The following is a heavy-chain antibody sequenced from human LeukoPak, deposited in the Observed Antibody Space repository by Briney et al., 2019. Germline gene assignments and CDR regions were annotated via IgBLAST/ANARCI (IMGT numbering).Heavy chain of an antibody. J-gene: IGHJ4*02. CDR3: ARNVYEYYYGSGSFFFDY. CDR1: GFTFSRYG. CDR2: ISYEGSDK. Sequence: GGSLRLSCEASGFTFSRYGMHWVRQAPGKGLEWVAVISYEGSDKYYADSVKGRFTISRDNSENTLYLQMNSLGVEDTAVYYCARNVYEYYYGSGSFFFDYWGQGTLVTVSS. V-gene: IGHV3-30*03. D-gene: IGHD3-10*01.